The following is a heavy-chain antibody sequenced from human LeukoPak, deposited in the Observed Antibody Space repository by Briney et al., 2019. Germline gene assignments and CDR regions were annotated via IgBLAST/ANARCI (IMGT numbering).Heavy chain of an antibody. Sequence: ASVKVSCKASGYTFTGYYMHWVRQAPGQGLEWMGWINPNSGGTNYAQKFQGRVTMTRDTSISTAYMELSRLRSDDTAVYYCARAPRNTHGGSDAFDIWGQGTMVTASS. V-gene: IGHV1-2*02. D-gene: IGHD2-8*01. CDR1: GYTFTGYY. CDR2: INPNSGGT. J-gene: IGHJ3*02. CDR3: ARAPRNTHGGSDAFDI.